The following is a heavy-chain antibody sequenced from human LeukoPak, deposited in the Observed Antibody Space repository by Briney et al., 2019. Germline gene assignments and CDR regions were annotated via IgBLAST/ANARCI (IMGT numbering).Heavy chain of an antibody. D-gene: IGHD3-22*01. J-gene: IGHJ3*02. CDR1: GFTVSSNY. V-gene: IGHV3-53*01. CDR3: ARDVPYDSSGYYEDAFDI. CDR2: TYSGGST. Sequence: GGSLRLSCAASGFTVSSNYMSWVRQAPGKALEWVSVTYSGGSTYYADSVKGRFTISRDNTKNTLYLEMNSLRAEDTAVYYCARDVPYDSSGYYEDAFDIWGQGTMVTVSS.